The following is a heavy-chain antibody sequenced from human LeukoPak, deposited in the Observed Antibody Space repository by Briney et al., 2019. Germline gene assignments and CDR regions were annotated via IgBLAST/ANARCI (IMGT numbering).Heavy chain of an antibody. Sequence: GSLRLSCAASGFTFSSYWMSWIRQPPGKELEWIGSIYHSGSTYYNPSLKSRVTISVDTSKNQFSLKLSSVTAADTAVYYCARDAAPVDFDYWGQGTLVTVSS. CDR2: IYHSGST. V-gene: IGHV4-38-2*02. CDR3: ARDAAPVDFDY. D-gene: IGHD2-15*01. CDR1: GFTFSSYW. J-gene: IGHJ4*02.